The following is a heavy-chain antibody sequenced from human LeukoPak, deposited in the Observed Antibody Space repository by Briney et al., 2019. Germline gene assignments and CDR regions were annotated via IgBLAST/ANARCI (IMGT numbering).Heavy chain of an antibody. CDR3: ARLDIVVVVAASHDY. CDR2: ISAYNGNT. V-gene: IGHV1-18*01. J-gene: IGHJ4*02. CDR1: GYTFTSYG. D-gene: IGHD2-15*01. Sequence: ASVKVSCKASGYTFTSYGISWVRQAPGQGLAWMGWISAYNGNTNYAQKLQGRVTMTTDTSTSTAYMELRSLRSDDTAVYYCARLDIVVVVAASHDYWGQGTLVTVSS.